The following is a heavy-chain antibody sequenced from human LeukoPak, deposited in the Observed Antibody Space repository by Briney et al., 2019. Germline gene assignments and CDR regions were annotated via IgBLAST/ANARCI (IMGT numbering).Heavy chain of an antibody. CDR2: ISWNSGSI. Sequence: GGSLRLSCAASGFTFDDYAMHWVRQAPGKGLEWVSGISWNSGSIGYADSVKGRFTISRDNAKNSLYLQMNSLRAEDTAVYYCANDYYGSGSYEDHWGQGTLVTVSS. J-gene: IGHJ4*02. D-gene: IGHD3-10*01. CDR1: GFTFDDYA. V-gene: IGHV3-9*01. CDR3: ANDYYGSGSYEDH.